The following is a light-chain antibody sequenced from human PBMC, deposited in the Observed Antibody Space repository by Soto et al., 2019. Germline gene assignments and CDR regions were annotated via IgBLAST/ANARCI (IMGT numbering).Light chain of an antibody. CDR3: QQYNNWPPWT. J-gene: IGKJ1*01. CDR2: GAS. Sequence: EIMMTQSPATLSVSPGERATLSCRASQSVSSNLAWYQQKPGQAPRLLIYGASTRATGIPARFSGSGSGTDSTLTISSLHSEDFAAYYCQQYNNWPPWTFGQGTKVDIK. V-gene: IGKV3-15*01. CDR1: QSVSSN.